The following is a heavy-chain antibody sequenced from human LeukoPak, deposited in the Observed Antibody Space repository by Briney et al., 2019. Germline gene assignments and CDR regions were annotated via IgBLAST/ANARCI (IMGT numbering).Heavy chain of an antibody. Sequence: GGSLRLSCAASGFTFSSYAMSWVRQAPGKGLEWVSAISGSGGSTYYADSVKGRFTISRDNSKNTLYLQMNSLRAEDTAVYYCAKEKYYYDSSGYYYGGYYFDYWGQGTLVTVSS. D-gene: IGHD3-22*01. V-gene: IGHV3-23*01. J-gene: IGHJ4*02. CDR3: AKEKYYYDSSGYYYGGYYFDY. CDR1: GFTFSSYA. CDR2: ISGSGGST.